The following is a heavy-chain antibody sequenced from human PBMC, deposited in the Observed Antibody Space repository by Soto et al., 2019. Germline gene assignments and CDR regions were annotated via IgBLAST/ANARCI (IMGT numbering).Heavy chain of an antibody. D-gene: IGHD3-3*01. CDR1: GGSISSSRYF. CDR3: ARGITFYGEGIIRDAFDI. Sequence: LSETLSLTCTVSGGSISSSRYFWGWIRQPPGKGLEWIGSIYYSGSTYYNPSLKSRVTISVDTSKNQFSLKLSSVTAADTAVYYCARGITFYGEGIIRDAFDIWGRGTM. V-gene: IGHV4-39*01. J-gene: IGHJ3*02. CDR2: IYYSGST.